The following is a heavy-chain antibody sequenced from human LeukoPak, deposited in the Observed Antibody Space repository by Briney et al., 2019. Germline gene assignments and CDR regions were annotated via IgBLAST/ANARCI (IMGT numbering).Heavy chain of an antibody. CDR1: RYTFIGYY. J-gene: IGHJ4*02. Sequence: GASVKVSCKASRYTFIGYYIHWVRQAPGQGLEWMGWINPDSGGTNYGQKFQGRVTMTRDTSISTAYMDLTSLRSDDTAVYYCARVPSAYTSSWPLGYWAQGTLVTVSS. CDR2: INPDSGGT. CDR3: ARVPSAYTSSWPLGY. V-gene: IGHV1-2*02. D-gene: IGHD6-13*01.